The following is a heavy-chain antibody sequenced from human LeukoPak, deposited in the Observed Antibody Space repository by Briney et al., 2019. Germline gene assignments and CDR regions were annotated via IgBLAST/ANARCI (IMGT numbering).Heavy chain of an antibody. CDR1: GGTFSSYA. D-gene: IGHD1-7*01. CDR3: ARGLITGTTADY. Sequence: ASVKVSCKASGGTFSSYAISWVRQAPGQGLEWMGGIIPIFGTANYAQKFQGRVTITTDESTSTAYMELSSLRSEDTAVYYCARGLITGTTADYWGQGTLVTVSS. CDR2: IIPIFGTA. V-gene: IGHV1-69*05. J-gene: IGHJ4*02.